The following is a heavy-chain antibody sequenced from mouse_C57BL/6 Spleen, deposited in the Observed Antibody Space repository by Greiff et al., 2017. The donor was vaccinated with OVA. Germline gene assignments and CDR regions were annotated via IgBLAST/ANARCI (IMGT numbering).Heavy chain of an antibody. CDR1: GYTFTDYE. D-gene: IGHD1-1*01. CDR3: TRDYGSYFDV. J-gene: IGHJ1*03. V-gene: IGHV1-15*01. Sequence: VQLVESGAELVRPGASVTLSCKASGYTFTDYEMHWVKQTPVHGLEWIGAIDPETGGTAYNQKFKGKAILTADKSSSTAYMELRSLTSEDSAVYYCTRDYGSYFDVWGTGTTVTVSS. CDR2: IDPETGGT.